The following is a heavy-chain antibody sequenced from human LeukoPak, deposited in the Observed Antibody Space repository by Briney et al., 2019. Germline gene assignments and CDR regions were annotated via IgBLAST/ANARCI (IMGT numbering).Heavy chain of an antibody. CDR1: GYTFTSYD. Sequence: GASVKVSCKASGYTFTSYDINWVRQATGQGLEWMGWMNPNSGNTGYAQKFQGRVTMTRNTSIRTAYMELSSLRSEDTAVYYCARGHPHYYDSSGYANWGQGTLVTVSS. V-gene: IGHV1-8*01. CDR3: ARGHPHYYDSSGYAN. J-gene: IGHJ4*02. CDR2: MNPNSGNT. D-gene: IGHD3-22*01.